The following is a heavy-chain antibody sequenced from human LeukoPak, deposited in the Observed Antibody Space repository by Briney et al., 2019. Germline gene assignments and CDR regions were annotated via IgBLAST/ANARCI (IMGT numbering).Heavy chain of an antibody. D-gene: IGHD6-13*01. CDR2: IWYDGSNK. Sequence: GGSLRLSCAASGFTFSSYGMHWVRQAPGKGLEWVAVIWYDGSNKYYADSVEGRFTISRDNSKNTLYLQMNSLRAEDTAVYYCARDSSRYAFDYWGQGTLVTVSS. J-gene: IGHJ4*02. CDR3: ARDSSRYAFDY. V-gene: IGHV3-33*01. CDR1: GFTFSSYG.